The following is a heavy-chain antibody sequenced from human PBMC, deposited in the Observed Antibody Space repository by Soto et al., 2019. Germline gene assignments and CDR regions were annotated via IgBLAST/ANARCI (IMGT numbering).Heavy chain of an antibody. CDR1: GGSISRYY. J-gene: IGHJ5*02. Sequence: SETLSLTCTVSGGSISRYYWSWIRQPPGKGLEWIGYIYYSGSTNYNPSLKSRVTISVDTSKNQFSPKLSSVTAADTAVYYCARRYSGYDGWFDPWGQGTLVTVS. CDR2: IYYSGST. D-gene: IGHD5-12*01. V-gene: IGHV4-59*08. CDR3: ARRYSGYDGWFDP.